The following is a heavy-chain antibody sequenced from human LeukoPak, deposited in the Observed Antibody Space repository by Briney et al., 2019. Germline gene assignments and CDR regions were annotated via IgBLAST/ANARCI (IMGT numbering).Heavy chain of an antibody. CDR1: GFTFSGSA. CDR2: IRSKANSYAT. V-gene: IGHV3-73*01. J-gene: IGHJ4*02. Sequence: GGSLRVSCAASGFTFSGSAMHWVRQASGKGLEWVGRIRSKANSYATAYAASVKGRFTISRDDSKNTAYLQMNSLKTEDTAVYYCTKRPNPISDKGSDYWGQGTLVTVSS. D-gene: IGHD3-3*01. CDR3: TKRPNPISDKGSDY.